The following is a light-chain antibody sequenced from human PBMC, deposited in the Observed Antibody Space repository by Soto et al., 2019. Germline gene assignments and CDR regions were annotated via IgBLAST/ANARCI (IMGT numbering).Light chain of an antibody. Sequence: DIVMTQSPATLSVSPGERATLSCRASQSVRSNLAWYQHKPGQAPRLLIYVASNRPAGVPARFSGSGSGKEFTLTITDLQSEDFAVYYCKQYNNWPETFGQGTKV. CDR2: VAS. CDR3: KQYNNWPET. CDR1: QSVRSN. V-gene: IGKV3-15*01. J-gene: IGKJ1*01.